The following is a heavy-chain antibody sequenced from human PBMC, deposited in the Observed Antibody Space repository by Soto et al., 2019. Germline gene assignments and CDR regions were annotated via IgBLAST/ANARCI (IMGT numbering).Heavy chain of an antibody. CDR1: GGTFSSYA. CDR2: IIPIFGTA. J-gene: IGHJ6*02. CDR3: ARDLGRYYYGMDV. Sequence: GASVKVSCKASGGTFSSYAISWVRQAPGQGLERMGGIIPIFGTANYAQKFQGRVTITADESTSTAYMELSSLRSEDTAVYYCARDLGRYYYGMDVWGQGTTVTVSS. V-gene: IGHV1-69*13.